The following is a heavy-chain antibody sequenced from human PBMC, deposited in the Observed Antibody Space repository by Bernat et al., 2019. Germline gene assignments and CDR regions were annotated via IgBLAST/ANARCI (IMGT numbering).Heavy chain of an antibody. J-gene: IGHJ4*02. D-gene: IGHD6-13*01. V-gene: IGHV3-33*01. CDR1: GFTFSNYG. Sequence: QVQLVESGGGVVQPGRSLRLSCAASGFTFSNYGMDWVRQAPGKGLVWVAVIWYDGSSKYYADSVKGRFTISRDNSKNTLYLQMDSLRAEDTAVYYCARLGSSWSFDHWGQGSLVTVSS. CDR2: IWYDGSSK. CDR3: ARLGSSWSFDH.